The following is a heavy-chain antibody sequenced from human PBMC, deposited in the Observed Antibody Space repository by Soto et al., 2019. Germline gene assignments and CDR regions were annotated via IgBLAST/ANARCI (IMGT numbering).Heavy chain of an antibody. V-gene: IGHV3-23*01. D-gene: IGHD2-2*01. CDR2: ISGSGGST. Sequence: GSLRLSCAASGFTFGSYAMSWVRQAPGKGLEWVSAISGSGGSTYCADSVKGRFTISRDNSKNTLYLQMNSLRAEDTAVYYCAKEKPSDIVVVPAPFSWGQGTLVTVSS. CDR1: GFTFGSYA. CDR3: AKEKPSDIVVVPAPFS. J-gene: IGHJ4*02.